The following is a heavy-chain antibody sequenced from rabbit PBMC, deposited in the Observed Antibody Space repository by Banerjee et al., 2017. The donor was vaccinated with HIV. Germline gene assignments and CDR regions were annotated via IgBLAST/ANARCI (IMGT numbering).Heavy chain of an antibody. D-gene: IGHD6-1*01. CDR2: IYTTSGST. J-gene: IGHJ4*01. Sequence: QSLEESGGDLVKPGASLTLTCTASGFSFSSSYWICWVRQAPGKGLEWIACIYTTSGSTWYASWVNGRFTISRSTSLNTVDLQMTSLTAADTATYFCARGDAGYADYGYASFNLWGPGTLVTVS. V-gene: IGHV1S43*01. CDR1: GFSFSSSYW. CDR3: ARGDAGYADYGYASFNL.